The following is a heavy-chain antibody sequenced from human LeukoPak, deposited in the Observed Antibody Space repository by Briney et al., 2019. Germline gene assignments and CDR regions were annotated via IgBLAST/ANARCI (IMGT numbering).Heavy chain of an antibody. CDR2: IGTAGDT. J-gene: IGHJ4*02. V-gene: IGHV3-13*01. CDR1: GFTFNFYD. CDR3: ARSPPDYAFWRGYYFDD. Sequence: GGSLRLSCAPSGFTFNFYDMHWVRHAPGEGLEWVSSIGTAGDTHYPASVKGRFTISRENAKTSFYLQMNTLGAGDTAVYYCARSPPDYAFWRGYYFDDWGQRTLVTVSS. D-gene: IGHD3-3*01.